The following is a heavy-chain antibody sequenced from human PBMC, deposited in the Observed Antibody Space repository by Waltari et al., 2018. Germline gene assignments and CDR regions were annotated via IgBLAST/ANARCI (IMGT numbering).Heavy chain of an antibody. D-gene: IGHD2-21*02. V-gene: IGHV5-51*01. Sequence: EVQLVQSGAEVKKPGESLKISCEGSGYSFTSYWIGWVRQMPGKGLEWMGFIYPVDSDTRYSPSFQGQVTISADKSISTAYLQWSSLKASDTAMYYCARGLVVTRGYDAFDIWGQGTMVTVSS. CDR3: ARGLVVTRGYDAFDI. CDR1: GYSFTSYW. J-gene: IGHJ3*02. CDR2: IYPVDSDT.